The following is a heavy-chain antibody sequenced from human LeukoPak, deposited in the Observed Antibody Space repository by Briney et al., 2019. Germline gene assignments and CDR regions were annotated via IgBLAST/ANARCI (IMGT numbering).Heavy chain of an antibody. CDR3: ARDVQTAMAPGAFDI. V-gene: IGHV1-18*01. Sequence: ASVKVSCKASGYTFTSYGISWVRQAPGQGLEWMGWISAYNGNTNYAQKLQGRVTMTRDTSTSTVYMELSSLRSEDTAVYYCARDVQTAMAPGAFDIWGQGTMVTVSS. CDR1: GYTFTSYG. J-gene: IGHJ3*02. CDR2: ISAYNGNT. D-gene: IGHD5-18*01.